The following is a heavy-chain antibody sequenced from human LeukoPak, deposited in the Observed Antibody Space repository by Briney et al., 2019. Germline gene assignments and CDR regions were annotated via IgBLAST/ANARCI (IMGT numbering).Heavy chain of an antibody. Sequence: PGGSLRLSCAASGFTFSSYWMHWVRQAPGKGLVWVSRINSDGSSTSYADSVKGRFTISRDNAKNTLYLQMNSLRAEDTAVYYCASENYDRDAFDIWGQGTMVTVSS. CDR2: INSDGSST. J-gene: IGHJ3*02. CDR1: GFTFSSYW. CDR3: ASENYDRDAFDI. V-gene: IGHV3-74*01. D-gene: IGHD3-3*01.